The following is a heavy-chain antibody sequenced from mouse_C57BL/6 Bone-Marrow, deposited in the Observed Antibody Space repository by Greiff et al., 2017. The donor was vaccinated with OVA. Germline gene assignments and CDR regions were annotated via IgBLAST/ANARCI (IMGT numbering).Heavy chain of an antibody. CDR3: AREHDYDWFAY. Sequence: QVHVKQSGAELVKPGASVKMSCKASGYTFPSYWITWVKQRPGQGLEWIGDLYPGSGSTNYNEKFKSKATLTVDTSSSTAYMQLSSLTSEDSAVYYCAREHDYDWFAYWGQGTLVTVSA. J-gene: IGHJ3*01. CDR1: GYTFPSYW. V-gene: IGHV1-55*01. D-gene: IGHD2-4*01. CDR2: LYPGSGST.